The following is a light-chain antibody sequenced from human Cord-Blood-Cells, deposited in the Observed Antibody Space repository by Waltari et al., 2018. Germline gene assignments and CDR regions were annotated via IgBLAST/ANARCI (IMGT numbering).Light chain of an antibody. CDR1: QSISSW. J-gene: IGKJ4*01. CDR3: QQYNSYIT. V-gene: IGKV1-5*03. CDR2: KAS. Sequence: DIQMTQSPSTLPASVGDRVTITCRASQSISSWLAWYQQKPGKAPKLLIYKASSLESGVPSRFSGSGSGTEFTLTISSLQPDDFATYYCQQYNSYITFGGGTKVEIK.